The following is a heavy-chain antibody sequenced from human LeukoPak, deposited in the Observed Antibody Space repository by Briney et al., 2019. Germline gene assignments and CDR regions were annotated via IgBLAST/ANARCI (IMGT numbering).Heavy chain of an antibody. CDR2: IYHSGST. CDR3: ARLSWYGTELFDY. V-gene: IGHV4-38-2*02. CDR1: GYSISSGYY. D-gene: IGHD6-13*01. J-gene: IGHJ4*02. Sequence: SETLSLTCTVSGYSISSGYYWGWIRQPPGKGLEWIGSIYHSGSTNYNPSLKSRVTISVDTSKNQFSLKLSSVTAADTAVYYCARLSWYGTELFDYWGQGTLVTVSS.